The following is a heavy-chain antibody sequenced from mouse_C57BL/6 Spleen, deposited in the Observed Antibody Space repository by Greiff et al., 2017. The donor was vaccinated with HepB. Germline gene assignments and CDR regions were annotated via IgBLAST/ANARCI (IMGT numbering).Heavy chain of an antibody. D-gene: IGHD2-3*01. CDR1: GYTFTSYD. CDR3: ARKGDGYLAWFAY. V-gene: IGHV1-85*01. CDR2: IYPRDGST. Sequence: QVQLQQSGPELVKPGASVKLSCKASGYTFTSYDINWVKQRPGQGLEWIGWIYPRDGSTKYNEKFKGKATLTVDTSSSTAYMELHSLTSADSAVYFCARKGDGYLAWFAYWGQGTLVTVSA. J-gene: IGHJ3*01.